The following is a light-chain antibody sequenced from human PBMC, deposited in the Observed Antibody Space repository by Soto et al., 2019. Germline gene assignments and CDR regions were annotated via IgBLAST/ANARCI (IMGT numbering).Light chain of an antibody. CDR1: QSVSYY. Sequence: EIVLTQSPGTLSLSPGERATLSCRASQSVSYYLAWYQQKPGQAPRLLIYGASSRATGIPDRFSGSGSGTDFTLTISRLEPEDFAVYYCQQYGSSPPWTFGQGTKVDIK. J-gene: IGKJ1*01. CDR2: GAS. CDR3: QQYGSSPPWT. V-gene: IGKV3-20*01.